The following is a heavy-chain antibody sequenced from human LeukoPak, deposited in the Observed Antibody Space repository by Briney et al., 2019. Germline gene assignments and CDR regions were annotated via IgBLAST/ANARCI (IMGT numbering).Heavy chain of an antibody. D-gene: IGHD2-2*01. J-gene: IGHJ5*02. CDR2: ISWNSGGI. V-gene: IGHV3-9*01. CDR1: GFTFDDYA. Sequence: GGSLRLSCAASGFTFDDYAMHWVRQAPGKGLEWVSGISWNSGGIGYADSVKGRFTISRDNAKNSLYLQMNSLRAEDTALYYCAKEGSSTPNWFDPWGQGTLVTVSS. CDR3: AKEGSSTPNWFDP.